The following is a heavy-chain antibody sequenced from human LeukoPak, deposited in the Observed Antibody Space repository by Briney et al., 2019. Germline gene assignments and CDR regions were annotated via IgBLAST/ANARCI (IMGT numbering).Heavy chain of an antibody. J-gene: IGHJ3*02. CDR2: IYYSGST. CDR1: GGSISSYY. V-gene: IGHV4-59*01. Sequence: SETLSLTCTVSGGSISSYYWSWIRQPPGKGLEWIGYIYYSGSTNYNPSLKSRVTISVDTSKDQFSLKLSSVTAADTAVYYCARDRDDAFDIWGQGTMVTVSS. CDR3: ARDRDDAFDI.